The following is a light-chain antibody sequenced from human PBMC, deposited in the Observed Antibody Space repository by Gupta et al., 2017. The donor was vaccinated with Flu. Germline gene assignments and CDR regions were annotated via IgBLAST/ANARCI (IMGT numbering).Light chain of an antibody. CDR2: GNS. J-gene: IGLJ1*01. CDR3: QSYDSSLSGSYV. Sequence: VTISCTGSSSNIGAGYDVHWYQQLPGTAPKLLIYGNSNRPSGVPDRFSGSKSGTSASLAITGLQAEDEADYYCQSYDSSLSGSYVFGTGTKVTVL. CDR1: SSNIGAGYD. V-gene: IGLV1-40*01.